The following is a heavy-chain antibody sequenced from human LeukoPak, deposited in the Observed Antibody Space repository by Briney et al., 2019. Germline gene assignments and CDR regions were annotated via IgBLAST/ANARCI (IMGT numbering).Heavy chain of an antibody. D-gene: IGHD3-22*01. J-gene: IGHJ4*02. CDR1: GFTFSDYY. CDR2: ISSSGSTI. V-gene: IGHV3-11*04. CDR3: ARDREGYYDSSGYPLVY. Sequence: PGGSLRLSCAASGFTFSDYYMSWIRQAPGKGLKWVSYISSSGSTIYYADSVKGRFTISRDNAKNSLYLQMNSLRAEDTAVYYCARDREGYYDSSGYPLVYWGQGTLVTVSS.